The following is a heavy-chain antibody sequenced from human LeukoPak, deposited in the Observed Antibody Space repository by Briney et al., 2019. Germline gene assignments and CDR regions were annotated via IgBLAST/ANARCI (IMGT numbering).Heavy chain of an antibody. CDR3: GGGSSRNAFDI. CDR1: GGSISSSSYY. CDR2: IYYSGST. J-gene: IGHJ3*02. V-gene: IGHV4-39*01. D-gene: IGHD1-26*01. Sequence: SETLSLTFTVSGGSISSSSYYWGWIRQPPGKGLEWIGNIYYSGSTYYNPSVKSRVTISVDTSKNQFSLKLSSVTAADTAVYYCGGGSSRNAFDIWGQGTMVTVSS.